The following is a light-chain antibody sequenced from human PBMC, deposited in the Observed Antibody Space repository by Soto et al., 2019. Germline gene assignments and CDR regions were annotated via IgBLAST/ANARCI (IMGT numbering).Light chain of an antibody. V-gene: IGKV1-9*01. CDR1: QGISSY. Sequence: IQLTQSPSSLSASVGDRVTITCRASQGISSYLAWYQQKPGKAPKLLIYGASTLQSGVPSRFSGSGSGTDFTLTISRLQPEDFATYYCQQLNSYPITFGQGTRLEIK. CDR3: QQLNSYPIT. CDR2: GAS. J-gene: IGKJ5*01.